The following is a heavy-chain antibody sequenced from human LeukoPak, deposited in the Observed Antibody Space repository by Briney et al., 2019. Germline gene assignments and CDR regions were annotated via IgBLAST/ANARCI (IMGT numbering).Heavy chain of an antibody. Sequence: GGSLRLSCAASGFTFSSYSMNWVRQAPGKGLEWVSSISSSSSYIYYADSVKGRFTITRDNAKNSLYLQMNSLRAEDTAVYYCARDQPLRYFDWLRGWYYYGMDVWGQGTTVTVSS. CDR2: ISSSSSYI. D-gene: IGHD3-9*01. J-gene: IGHJ6*02. CDR1: GFTFSSYS. V-gene: IGHV3-21*01. CDR3: ARDQPLRYFDWLRGWYYYGMDV.